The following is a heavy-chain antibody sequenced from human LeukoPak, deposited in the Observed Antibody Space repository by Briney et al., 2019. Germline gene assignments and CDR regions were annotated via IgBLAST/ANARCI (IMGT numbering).Heavy chain of an antibody. V-gene: IGHV3-23*01. CDR3: AKDERDLVTGYDFWSAFDY. CDR2: ISGSGYDA. J-gene: IGHJ4*02. Sequence: GGSLTHSCAASGFTFSNYVMTWVRQVPGKGLEWVSGISGSGYDAYYADSVRGRFSTSRDNSKNTLHLQMNSLRVEDTALYYCAKDERDLVTGYDFWSAFDYWGQGILVTVSS. D-gene: IGHD3-3*01. CDR1: GFTFSNYV.